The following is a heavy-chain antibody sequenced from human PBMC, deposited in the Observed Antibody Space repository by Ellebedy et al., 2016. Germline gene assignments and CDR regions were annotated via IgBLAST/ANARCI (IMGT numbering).Heavy chain of an antibody. J-gene: IGHJ4*02. V-gene: IGHV4-4*02. CDR3: ARDQNSSGWYSIRAFDY. Sequence: SETLSLTCAVSGGSISSSNWWSWVRQPPGKGLEWIGEIYHSGSTNYNPSLKSRVTISVDKSKNQFSLKLSSVTAADTAVYYCARDQNSSGWYSIRAFDYWGQGTLVTVSS. CDR2: IYHSGST. D-gene: IGHD6-19*01. CDR1: GGSISSSNW.